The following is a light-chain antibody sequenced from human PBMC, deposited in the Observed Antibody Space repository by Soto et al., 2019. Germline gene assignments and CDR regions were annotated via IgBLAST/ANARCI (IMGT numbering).Light chain of an antibody. CDR2: GAS. J-gene: IGKJ1*01. V-gene: IGKV3-20*01. CDR1: QSVSTY. CDR3: QHYGCSLWT. Sequence: EIVLTQYQETMSLSPGERATLSCRASQSVSTYLAWYQQKPGQAPRLLIFGASSRATGIPDRFSGSGSGTDFTLTIIRLEPEDLAVYYCQHYGCSLWTSGQRTKADIK.